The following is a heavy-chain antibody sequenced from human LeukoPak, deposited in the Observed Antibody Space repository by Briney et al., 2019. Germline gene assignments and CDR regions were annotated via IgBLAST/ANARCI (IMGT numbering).Heavy chain of an antibody. J-gene: IGHJ4*02. CDR2: INPGGGST. V-gene: IGHV1-46*01. CDR3: ARSAWDSSSWSEKEEEQYYFDY. Sequence: GASEKVSCKASGYTFTSYYMHWVRQAPGQGLEWMGIINPGGGSTSYAQKFQGRVTMTRDMSTSTVYMELSSLRSEDTAVYYCARSAWDSSSWSEKEEEQYYFDYWGQGTLVTVSS. CDR1: GYTFTSYY. D-gene: IGHD6-13*01.